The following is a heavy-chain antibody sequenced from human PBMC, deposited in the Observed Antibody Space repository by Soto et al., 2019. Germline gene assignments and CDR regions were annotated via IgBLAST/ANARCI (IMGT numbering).Heavy chain of an antibody. CDR2: ISGSGGNT. D-gene: IGHD5-18*01. J-gene: IGHJ3*01. CDR3: AKDRGYSYGWAKSDAFDV. Sequence: EVQLLESGGGLVQPGGSLRLSCAASGFTFSNNAMSWVRQAPGKGLEWVSSISGSGGNTYYAESVKGRFTISRDNSKNTLYVQINTLRAEDTAVYYCAKDRGYSYGWAKSDAFDVWGQGTMVPVSS. CDR1: GFTFSNNA. V-gene: IGHV3-23*01.